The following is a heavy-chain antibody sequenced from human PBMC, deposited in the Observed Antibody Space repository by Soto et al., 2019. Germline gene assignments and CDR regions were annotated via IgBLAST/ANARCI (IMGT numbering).Heavy chain of an antibody. CDR1: GFTFSSYA. D-gene: IGHD3-22*01. Sequence: GGSLRLSCAASGFTFSSYAMSWVRQAPGKGLEWVSAISGSGGSTYYADSVKGRFTMSRDNSKNTLYLQMNSLRAEDTGVYYCAKDHLAFMIVVVTPDYGMDVWGQGTTVTVSS. CDR2: ISGSGGST. V-gene: IGHV3-23*01. J-gene: IGHJ6*02. CDR3: AKDHLAFMIVVVTPDYGMDV.